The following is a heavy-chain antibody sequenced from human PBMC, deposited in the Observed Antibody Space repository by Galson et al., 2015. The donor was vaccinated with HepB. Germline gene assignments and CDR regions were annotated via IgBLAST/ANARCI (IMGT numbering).Heavy chain of an antibody. CDR2: ISYDGSNK. V-gene: IGHV3-30*18. CDR3: AKDRMLPATLDF. CDR1: GFPFSSYG. Sequence: SLRLSCAASGFPFSSYGMHWVRQAPGKGLEWVAIISYDGSNKYYADSVKGRFTISRDNSENTLYLQMNSLRAEDTAVYSCAKDRMLPATLDFWGQGTLVTVSS. D-gene: IGHD2-15*01. J-gene: IGHJ4*02.